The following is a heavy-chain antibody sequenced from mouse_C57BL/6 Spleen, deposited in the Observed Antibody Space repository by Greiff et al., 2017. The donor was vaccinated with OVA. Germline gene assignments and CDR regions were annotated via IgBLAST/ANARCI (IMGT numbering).Heavy chain of an antibody. D-gene: IGHD1-1*01. CDR1: GFTFSDYG. Sequence: EVQVVESGGGLVKPGGSLKLSCAASGFTFSDYGMHWVRQAPEKGLEWVAYISSGSSTIYYADTVKGRFTISRDNAKNTLFLQMTSLRSEDTAMYYCARDYYGSSYFEGYFDVWGTGTTVTVSS. CDR3: ARDYYGSSYFEGYFDV. CDR2: ISSGSSTI. V-gene: IGHV5-17*01. J-gene: IGHJ1*03.